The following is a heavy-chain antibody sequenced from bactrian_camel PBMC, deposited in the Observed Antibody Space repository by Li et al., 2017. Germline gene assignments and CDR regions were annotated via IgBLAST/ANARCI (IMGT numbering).Heavy chain of an antibody. J-gene: IGHJ4*01. V-gene: IGHV3S55*01. CDR3: AADAYEPVWCTDILAGN. Sequence: HVQLVESGGGAVQAGETLRLSCTASRFSIDDVDMGWYRQTPDNACELVSTINADGTRYTANSVQGRFTSSRDNAKNTIYLLMNNLKPEDTGVYFCAADAYEPVWCTDILAGNGGPGTQVTV. CDR2: INADGTR. CDR1: RFSIDDVD. D-gene: IGHD6*01.